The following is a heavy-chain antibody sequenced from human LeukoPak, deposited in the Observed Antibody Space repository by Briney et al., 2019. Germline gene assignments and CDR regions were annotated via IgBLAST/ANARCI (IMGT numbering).Heavy chain of an antibody. D-gene: IGHD4-17*01. V-gene: IGHV4-59*01. CDR3: ARLPYGDYPDY. J-gene: IGHJ4*02. Sequence: SETLSLTCTVSGGSISSYYWSWIRQPPGKGLEWIGYIYYSGSTNYNPSLKSRVTISVDASKNQFSLKLSSVTAADTAVYYCARLPYGDYPDYWGQGTLVTVSS. CDR1: GGSISSYY. CDR2: IYYSGST.